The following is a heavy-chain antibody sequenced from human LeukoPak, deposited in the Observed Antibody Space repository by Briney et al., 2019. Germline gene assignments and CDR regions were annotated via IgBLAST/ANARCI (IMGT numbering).Heavy chain of an antibody. V-gene: IGHV3-74*01. Sequence: GGSLRLSCAASGFTFSSYAMSWVRQAPGKGLVWVSRIDGDGSSTNYADSVKGRFTISRDNAKNTLYLQMNSLRAGDTAVYYCARGYSGYFYYWGQGTLVTVSS. CDR1: GFTFSSYA. CDR2: IDGDGSST. CDR3: ARGYSGYFYY. J-gene: IGHJ4*02. D-gene: IGHD5-12*01.